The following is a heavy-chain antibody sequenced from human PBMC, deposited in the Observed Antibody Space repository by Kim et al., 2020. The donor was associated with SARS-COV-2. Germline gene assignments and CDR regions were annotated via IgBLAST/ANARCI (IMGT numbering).Heavy chain of an antibody. CDR3: VRGRMGDSGWYGAY. D-gene: IGHD6-19*01. V-gene: IGHV3-48*03. Sequence: YAASVKDRFTISRDNAKNSLYLQMNGLRADDTAVYYCVRGRMGDSGWYGAYWGQGALVTVSS. J-gene: IGHJ4*02.